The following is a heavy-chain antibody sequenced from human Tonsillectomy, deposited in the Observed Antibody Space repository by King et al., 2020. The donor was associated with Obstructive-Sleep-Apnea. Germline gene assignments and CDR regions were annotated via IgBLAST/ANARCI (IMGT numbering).Heavy chain of an antibody. Sequence: QLQESGPGLVKPSETLSLTCTVSGGSISSYYWSWIRQPPGKGLEWIGYIYYSGSTNYNPSLKSRVTISVDTSKNQFSLKLSSVTAADTAVYYCARLPSGWYYFDYWGQGTLVTVSS. CDR1: GGSISSYY. J-gene: IGHJ4*02. CDR3: ARLPSGWYYFDY. CDR2: IYYSGST. D-gene: IGHD6-19*01. V-gene: IGHV4-59*01.